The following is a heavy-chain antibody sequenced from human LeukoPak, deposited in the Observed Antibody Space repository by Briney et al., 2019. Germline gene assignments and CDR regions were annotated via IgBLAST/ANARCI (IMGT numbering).Heavy chain of an antibody. J-gene: IGHJ4*02. D-gene: IGHD6-19*01. CDR3: ASSFPIAVAGKGTFDY. Sequence: SETLSLTRAVYGGSFSGYYWSWIRQPPGKGLEWIGEINHSGSTNYNPSLKSRVTISVDTSKNQFSLKLSSVTAADTAVYYCASSFPIAVAGKGTFDYWGQGTLVTVSS. CDR2: INHSGST. CDR1: GGSFSGYY. V-gene: IGHV4-34*01.